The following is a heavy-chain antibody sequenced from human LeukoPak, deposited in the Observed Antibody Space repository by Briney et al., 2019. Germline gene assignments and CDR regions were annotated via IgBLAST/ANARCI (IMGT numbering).Heavy chain of an antibody. J-gene: IGHJ4*02. CDR2: IWYDGSNK. CDR3: ARGWPIPATHPIDY. CDR1: GFTFTSYG. D-gene: IGHD2-2*02. V-gene: IGHV3-33*08. Sequence: GGSLRLSCAASGFTFTSYGTHWVRQAPGKGLEWVAVIWYDGSNKYYADSVKGRFTISRDSSKNTLFLQMNSLRAEDTAVYYCARGWPIPATHPIDYWGQGALVTVSS.